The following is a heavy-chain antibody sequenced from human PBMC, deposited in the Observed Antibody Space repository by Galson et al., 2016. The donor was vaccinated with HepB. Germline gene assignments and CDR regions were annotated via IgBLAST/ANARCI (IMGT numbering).Heavy chain of an antibody. Sequence: SLRLSCAASGFAFSNYGIHWVRQTSGKGLESVALIWYDGSNEYYGESVKGRFTISRDNSRSMLYLQMNSRRVEDSAVYYCARDGSSRTTLFEFWGQGTVVTVSS. V-gene: IGHV3-33*01. CDR1: GFAFSNYG. J-gene: IGHJ4*02. CDR3: ARDGSSRTTLFEF. CDR2: IWYDGSNE. D-gene: IGHD2-15*01.